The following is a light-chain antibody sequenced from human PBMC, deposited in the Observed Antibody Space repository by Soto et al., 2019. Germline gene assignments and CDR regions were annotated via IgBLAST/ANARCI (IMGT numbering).Light chain of an antibody. Sequence: EIVMTQSPATLSVSPGERATLSCRASQSVSSYLAWYQQKPGQSPRLLIYGAFTRATGIPARFSGSGSGTEFTLTISSLQSEDFAVYYCQQYNDWPSITFGQGTRLEIK. CDR1: QSVSSY. CDR2: GAF. V-gene: IGKV3-15*01. CDR3: QQYNDWPSIT. J-gene: IGKJ5*01.